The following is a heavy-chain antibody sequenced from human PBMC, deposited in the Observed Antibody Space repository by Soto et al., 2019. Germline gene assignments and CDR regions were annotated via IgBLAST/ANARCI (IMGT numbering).Heavy chain of an antibody. CDR3: ARGGLAARAFDY. CDR1: GYTFTSYA. J-gene: IGHJ4*02. D-gene: IGHD6-6*01. CDR2: IIPIFGTA. Sequence: ASVKVSCKASGYTFTSYAISWARQAPGQGLEWMGGIIPIFGTANYAQKFQGRVTITADESTGTAYMELSSLRSEDTAVYYCARGGLAARAFDYWGQGTLVTVSS. V-gene: IGHV1-69*13.